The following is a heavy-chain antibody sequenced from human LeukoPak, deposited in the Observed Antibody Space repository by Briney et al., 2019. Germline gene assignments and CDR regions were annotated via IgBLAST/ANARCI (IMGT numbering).Heavy chain of an antibody. CDR3: ARPSGYRSGWHLDY. D-gene: IGHD6-25*01. Sequence: ASVKVSCKASGYTFTGYYMHWVRQAPGQGLEWMGWINPNSGGTNYAQKFQGRVTMTRDTSISTAYMELSRLRSDDTAVYYCARPSGYRSGWHLDYWGQGTLVTVSS. V-gene: IGHV1-2*02. CDR1: GYTFTGYY. J-gene: IGHJ4*02. CDR2: INPNSGGT.